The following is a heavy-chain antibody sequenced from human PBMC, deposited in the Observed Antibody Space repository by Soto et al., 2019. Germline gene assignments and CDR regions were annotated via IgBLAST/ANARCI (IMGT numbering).Heavy chain of an antibody. CDR3: ARERITMHWFDP. V-gene: IGHV6-1*01. Sequence: QVQLQQSGPGLVKPSQTLSLTCAISGDSVSSNSAAWNWIRQSPSRGLEWLGRTYYRSKWYNDYAVSVKSRXXIXPXRSKNQFSLQLNSVTPEDTAVYYCARERITMHWFDPWGQGTLVTVSS. CDR2: TYYRSKWYN. J-gene: IGHJ5*02. D-gene: IGHD3-10*01. CDR1: GDSVSSNSAA.